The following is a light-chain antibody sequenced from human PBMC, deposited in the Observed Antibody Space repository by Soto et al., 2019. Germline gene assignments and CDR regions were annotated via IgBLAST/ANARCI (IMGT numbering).Light chain of an antibody. J-gene: IGKJ1*01. V-gene: IGKV1-5*03. CDR3: HQYNSFPRT. CDR2: KAS. CDR1: QSISTW. Sequence: DIQMTQSPSTLSASVGDRVTLTCRASQSISTWLAWYQQKPGKAPKLLIYKASSLESGVPSRFSGSGSGTEFTLTISCLQPDDFATYYCHQYNSFPRTFAQGTKVEIK.